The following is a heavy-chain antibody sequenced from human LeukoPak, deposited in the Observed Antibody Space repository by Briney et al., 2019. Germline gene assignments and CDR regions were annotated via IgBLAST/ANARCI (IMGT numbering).Heavy chain of an antibody. CDR1: GFSPSTRGRA. CDR3: AHFSVSYYYGSGSYYPSDY. V-gene: IGHV2-5*02. Sequence: SVPMRVKPTQSLTLSCTFSGFSPSTRGRAVCCLRQPPGAAMEWLPLIFWDDDKRYSPSLKSRLTITKDTSKNQVVLTMTNMDPVDTATYYCAHFSVSYYYGSGSYYPSDYWGQGTLVTVSS. D-gene: IGHD3-10*01. CDR2: IFWDDDK. J-gene: IGHJ4*02.